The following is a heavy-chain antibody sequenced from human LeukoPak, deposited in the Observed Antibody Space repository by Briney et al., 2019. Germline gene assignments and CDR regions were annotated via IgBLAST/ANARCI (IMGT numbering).Heavy chain of an antibody. CDR3: ARDPDCTSTSCFDY. V-gene: IGHV3-7*03. CDR1: GFTVSSNY. CDR2: IKEDGSEK. Sequence: GGSLRLSCAASGFTVSSNYMSWVRQAPGKGLEWVANIKEDGSEKYYVDSVKGRFTISRDNAKNSVYLQMSSLRAEDTAVYYCARDPDCTSTSCFDYWGQGTLVTVSS. J-gene: IGHJ4*02. D-gene: IGHD2-2*01.